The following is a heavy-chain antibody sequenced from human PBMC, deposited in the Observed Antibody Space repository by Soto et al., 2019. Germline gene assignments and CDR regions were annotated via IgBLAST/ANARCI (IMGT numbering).Heavy chain of an antibody. CDR2: IYPGDSDT. V-gene: IGHV5-51*03. CDR1: GYSFTSYW. J-gene: IGHJ4*02. D-gene: IGHD3-10*01. CDR3: ALSPYGSGCPIDY. Sequence: EVQLVQSGEEVKKPGESLKISCKGSGYSFTSYWIGWVRQMPGKGLEWMGIIYPGDSDTRYSPSFQGQVTISADNSISTVYRQWSSLKASDSVMYYCALSPYGSGCPIDYWGQGTLVTVS.